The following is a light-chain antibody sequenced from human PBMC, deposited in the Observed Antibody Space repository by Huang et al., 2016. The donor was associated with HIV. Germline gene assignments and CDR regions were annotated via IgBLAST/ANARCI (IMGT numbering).Light chain of an antibody. V-gene: IGKV3-20*01. J-gene: IGKJ2*01. CDR3: QKYGNSPPYT. CDR2: GTS. CDR1: LTISSNY. Sequence: EVVLTQSPGTLSLSPVEIATLSCRASLTISSNYFAWYQQKPGQAPRLLIFGTSNRATGIPDRVSGGGSGTYCTLTISRLEPEDFAVYYCQKYGNSPPYTFGQGTTLDIK.